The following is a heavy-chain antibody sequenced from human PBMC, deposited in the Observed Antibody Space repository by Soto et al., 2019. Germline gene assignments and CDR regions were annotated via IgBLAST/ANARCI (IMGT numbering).Heavy chain of an antibody. D-gene: IGHD1-7*01. V-gene: IGHV1-2*02. J-gene: IGHJ6*02. CDR1: GYTFSVYH. CDR2: VYPSSGGT. CDR3: AKELQRGLDV. Sequence: QVQLVQSGAEVKQPGASVKVSCKASGYTFSVYHLHWVRQAPGQGLEWMGWVYPSSGGTSYAQRFEGRVTMTRDTSINTAYLELSRLASDDTAVYCCAKELQRGLDVWGQGTTVIVPS.